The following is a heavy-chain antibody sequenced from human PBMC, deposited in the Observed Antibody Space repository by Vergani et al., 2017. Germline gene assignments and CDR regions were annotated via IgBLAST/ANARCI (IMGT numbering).Heavy chain of an antibody. CDR1: GFTFDDYA. J-gene: IGHJ4*02. Sequence: EVQLVESGGGLVQPGRSLRLSCAASGFTFDDYAMHWVRQAPGKGLGWVSGISWNSGSIGYADSVKGRFTISRDNAKNSLYLQMNSLRAEDTALYYCAKLKGEDCIGDYWGQGTLVTVSS. CDR3: AKLKGEDCIGDY. V-gene: IGHV3-9*01. CDR2: ISWNSGSI. D-gene: IGHD2/OR15-2a*01.